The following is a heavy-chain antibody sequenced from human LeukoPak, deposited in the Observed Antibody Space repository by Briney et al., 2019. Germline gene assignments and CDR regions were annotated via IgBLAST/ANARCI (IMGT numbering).Heavy chain of an antibody. V-gene: IGHV3-33*01. Sequence: GGSLRLSCAASGFTFSSYGMHWVRQAPGKGLEWVAVIWYDGSNKYYAGSVKGRFTISRDNSKNTLYLQMNSLRAEDTAVYYCARDLVASPRYYYYGMDVWGQGTTVTVSS. D-gene: IGHD2-2*01. J-gene: IGHJ6*02. CDR1: GFTFSSYG. CDR3: ARDLVASPRYYYYGMDV. CDR2: IWYDGSNK.